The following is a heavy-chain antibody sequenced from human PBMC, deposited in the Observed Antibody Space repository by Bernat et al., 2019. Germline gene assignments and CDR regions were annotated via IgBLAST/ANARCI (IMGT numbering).Heavy chain of an antibody. D-gene: IGHD4-11*01. CDR3: AKTTYSNYIDY. CDR1: GFTFSSYG. V-gene: IGHV3-30*18. Sequence: QVQLVESGGGVVQPGRSLRLSCAASGFTFSSYGMHWVRQAPGKGLEWVAVISYDGSNKYYADSVKGRFTISRDNSKNTLYLQMNSLRAEDTAVYYCAKTTYSNYIDYWGQGTLVTVSS. CDR2: ISYDGSNK. J-gene: IGHJ4*02.